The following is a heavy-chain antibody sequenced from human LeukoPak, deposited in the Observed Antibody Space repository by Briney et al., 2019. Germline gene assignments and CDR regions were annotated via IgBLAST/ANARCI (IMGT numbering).Heavy chain of an antibody. D-gene: IGHD3-22*01. J-gene: IGHJ4*02. CDR3: ARGKRGKGLKTYYYDSSGYWPIDY. CDR2: INHSGST. Sequence: SETLSLTCAVYGGSFSGYYWSWIRQPPGKGLEWIGEINHSGSTNYNPSLKSRVTISVDTSKNQFSLKLSSVTAADTAVYYCARGKRGKGLKTYYYDSSGYWPIDYWGRGTLVTVSS. V-gene: IGHV4-34*01. CDR1: GGSFSGYY.